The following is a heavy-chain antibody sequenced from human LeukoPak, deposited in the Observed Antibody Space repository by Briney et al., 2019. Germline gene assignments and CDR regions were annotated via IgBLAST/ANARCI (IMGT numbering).Heavy chain of an antibody. V-gene: IGHV3-7*03. CDR2: IKQDGSEK. J-gene: IGHJ5*02. D-gene: IGHD3-10*01. CDR3: ARAVGVRGGHCWFDP. Sequence: LEWXXXIKQDGSEKYYVDSVKGRFAISRDNAKNSLYLQMNSLRAEDTAVYYCARAVGVRGGHCWFDPWGQGTLVTVSS.